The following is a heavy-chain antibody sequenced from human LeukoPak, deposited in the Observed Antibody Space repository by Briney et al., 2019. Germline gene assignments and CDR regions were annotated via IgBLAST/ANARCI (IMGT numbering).Heavy chain of an antibody. CDR1: GFTFDHYA. V-gene: IGHV3-23*01. D-gene: IGHD2-21*02. J-gene: IGHJ4*02. CDR3: AKDRRNIVVVTAIGY. CDR2: ISGSGGST. Sequence: GGSLRLSCAASGFTFDHYAMSRVRQAPGKGLEWVSAISGSGGSTYYADSVKGRFTISRDNSKNTLYLQMNSLRAEDTAVYYCAKDRRNIVVVTAIGYWGQGTLVTVSS.